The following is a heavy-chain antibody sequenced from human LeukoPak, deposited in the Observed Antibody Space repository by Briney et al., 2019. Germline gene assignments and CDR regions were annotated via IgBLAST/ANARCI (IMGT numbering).Heavy chain of an antibody. J-gene: IGHJ2*01. CDR3: AKGTYYYGSTESTGSWYFDL. V-gene: IGHV3-30*18. CDR1: AFTFSSYG. D-gene: IGHD3-10*01. CDR2: ISYDGSNK. Sequence: GRSLRLSCAASAFTFSSYGMHWVRQAPGKGLEWVAVISYDGSNKYYADSVKSRFTISRDNSKNTLYLQMNSLRAEDTAVYYCAKGTYYYGSTESTGSWYFDLWGRGTLVTVSS.